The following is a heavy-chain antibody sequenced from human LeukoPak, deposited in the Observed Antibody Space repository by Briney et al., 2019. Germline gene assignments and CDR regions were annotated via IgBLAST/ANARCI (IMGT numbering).Heavy chain of an antibody. CDR2: ISGDGGST. J-gene: IGHJ4*02. CDR1: GFTFENYV. CDR3: AKASNSYGYLDS. Sequence: GGSLRLSCAASGFTFENYVMHWVRQAPGKGLEWVSLISGDGGSTYYADSVKGRFTISRDNSKNSLYLQMNSLRTEDTAFYYCAKASNSYGYLDSWGQGTLVTVSS. D-gene: IGHD5-18*01. V-gene: IGHV3-43*02.